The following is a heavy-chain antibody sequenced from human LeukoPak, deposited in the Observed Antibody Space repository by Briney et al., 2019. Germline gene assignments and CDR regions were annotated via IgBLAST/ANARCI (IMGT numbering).Heavy chain of an antibody. CDR2: IKQDGSEK. J-gene: IGHJ4*02. Sequence: GGSLRLSCAASGFTFSSYSMSWVRQAPGKGLEWVANIKQDGSEKYYVDSVKGRFTISRDNAKNSPYLQMNSLRAEDTAVYYCARGDRVEDTTIITNHFDYWGQGTLVTVSS. D-gene: IGHD5-18*01. V-gene: IGHV3-7*01. CDR1: GFTFSSYS. CDR3: ARGDRVEDTTIITNHFDY.